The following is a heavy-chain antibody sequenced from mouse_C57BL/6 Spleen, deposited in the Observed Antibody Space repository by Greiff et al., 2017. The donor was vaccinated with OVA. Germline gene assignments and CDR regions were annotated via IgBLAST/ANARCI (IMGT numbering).Heavy chain of an antibody. D-gene: IGHD2-1*01. CDR3: ERDGNYVLDY. V-gene: IGHV10-3*01. CDR2: IRSKSSNYAT. Sequence: GGGLVQPKGSLKLSCAASGFTFNTYAMHWVRQAPGKGLEWVARIRSKSSNYATYYADSVKDRFPISRDDSQSMLDLQMNNLKTEDEARYYCERDGNYVLDYWGQGTTLTVSS. J-gene: IGHJ2*01. CDR1: GFTFNTYA.